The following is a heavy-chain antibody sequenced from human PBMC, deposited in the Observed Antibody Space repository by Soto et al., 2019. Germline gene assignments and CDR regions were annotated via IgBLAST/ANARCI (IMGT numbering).Heavy chain of an antibody. J-gene: IGHJ6*02. CDR3: ARDINSGYVNYYYYGMDV. Sequence: SETLSLTCTVSGGSISNGGYYWSWIRQHPGKGLEWIGYIYYSGSTYYNPSLKSRVTISVDTSKNQFSLKLSSVTAADTAVYYCARDINSGYVNYYYYGMDVWGQRTTVTVSS. V-gene: IGHV4-31*03. CDR1: GGSISNGGYY. D-gene: IGHD5-12*01. CDR2: IYYSGST.